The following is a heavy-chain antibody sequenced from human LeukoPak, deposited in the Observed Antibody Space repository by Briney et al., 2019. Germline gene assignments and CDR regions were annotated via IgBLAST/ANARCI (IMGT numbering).Heavy chain of an antibody. CDR3: ARSLMVRGVIAVLGY. V-gene: IGHV1-3*01. CDR2: INAGNGNT. J-gene: IGHJ4*02. CDR1: GYTFTSYA. Sequence: GASVKVSCKASGYTFTSYAMHWVRQAPGQRLEWMGWINAGNGNTKYSQKFQGRVTITRDTSASTAYMELSSLRSEDTAVYYCARSLMVRGVIAVLGYWGQGTLATVSS. D-gene: IGHD3-10*01.